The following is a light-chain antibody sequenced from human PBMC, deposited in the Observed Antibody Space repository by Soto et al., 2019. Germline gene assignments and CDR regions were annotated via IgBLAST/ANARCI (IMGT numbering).Light chain of an antibody. Sequence: DIQMTQSPSTLSASVGDRVTITCRASQSITNCLAWYQQKPGKAPKLLIFDASSLRSGVLSRFSGSGSGTEFTLTITGLQPEDFATYYCQQHNPYSPYTFGQGTKLEIK. CDR1: QSITNC. J-gene: IGKJ2*01. CDR3: QQHNPYSPYT. V-gene: IGKV1-5*03. CDR2: DAS.